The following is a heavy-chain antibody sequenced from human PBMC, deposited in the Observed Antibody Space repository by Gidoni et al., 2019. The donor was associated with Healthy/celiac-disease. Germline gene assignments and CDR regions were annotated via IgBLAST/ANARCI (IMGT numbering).Heavy chain of an antibody. CDR3: GKTTVSPSPPNGFDP. CDR1: GFPFSSYA. V-gene: IGHV3-23*01. J-gene: IGHJ5*02. Sequence: EVQLLESGGGLVQPGGSLRLSCAASGFPFSSYAMSWVRQAPGKGLEWVSAISGSGGSTYYADSVKGRFTISRDNSKNTLYLQMNSRRAEDTAVYYCGKTTVSPSPPNGFDPWGQGTLVTVSS. D-gene: IGHD4-4*01. CDR2: ISGSGGST.